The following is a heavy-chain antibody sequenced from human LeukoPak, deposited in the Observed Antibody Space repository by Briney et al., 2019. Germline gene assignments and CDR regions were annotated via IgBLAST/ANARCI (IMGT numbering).Heavy chain of an antibody. D-gene: IGHD5-18*01. CDR1: GYTFTSYG. CDR3: ARDKHPYSYGEHDAFDI. Sequence: WASVTVSCTASGYTFTSYGISWVRQAPGQGLEWMGWISAYNGNTNYAQKLQGRVTMTTDTSTSTAYMELSSLRSEDTAVYYCARDKHPYSYGEHDAFDIWGQGTMVTVSS. V-gene: IGHV1-18*01. CDR2: ISAYNGNT. J-gene: IGHJ3*02.